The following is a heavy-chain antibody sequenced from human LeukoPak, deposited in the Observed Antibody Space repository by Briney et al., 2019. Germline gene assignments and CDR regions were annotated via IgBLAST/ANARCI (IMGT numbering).Heavy chain of an antibody. D-gene: IGHD1-26*01. CDR3: AKDYGPLSLVGATPHYYFDY. CDR2: ISYDGSNK. J-gene: IGHJ4*02. CDR1: GFTFSSYG. Sequence: GGSLRLSCAASGFTFSSYGMHWVRQAPGKGLEWVAVISYDGSNKYYADSVKGRFTISRDNSKNTLYLQMNSLRAEDTAVYYCAKDYGPLSLVGATPHYYFDYWGQGTLVTVSS. V-gene: IGHV3-30*18.